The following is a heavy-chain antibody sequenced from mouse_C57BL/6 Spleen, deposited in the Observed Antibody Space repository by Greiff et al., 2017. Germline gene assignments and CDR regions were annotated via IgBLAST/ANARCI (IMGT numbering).Heavy chain of an antibody. CDR2: IYPGDGDT. J-gene: IGHJ2*01. CDR3: ARSDYDEDSTYFDY. Sequence: QVQLKESGPELVKPGASVKLSCKASGYAFSSSWMNWVKQRPGKGLEWIGRIYPGDGDTNYNGKFKGKATLTADKCSSTAYMRHSSLTSEDSAVYFCARSDYDEDSTYFDYWGQGTTLTVSS. CDR1: GYAFSSSW. D-gene: IGHD2-3*01. V-gene: IGHV1-82*01.